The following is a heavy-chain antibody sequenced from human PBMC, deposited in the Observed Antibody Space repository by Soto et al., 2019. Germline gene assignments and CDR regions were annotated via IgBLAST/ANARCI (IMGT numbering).Heavy chain of an antibody. CDR1: GYSFTSYW. J-gene: IGHJ6*02. CDR2: IYPGDSDT. CDR3: ARLAVAGSMSYYYGMDV. D-gene: IGHD6-19*01. V-gene: IGHV5-51*01. Sequence: GESLKISCKGSGYSFTSYWIGWVRQMPGKGLEWMGIIYPGDSDTRYSPSFQGQVTISADKSISTAYLQWSSLKASDTAMYYCARLAVAGSMSYYYGMDVWGQGTTVTVSS.